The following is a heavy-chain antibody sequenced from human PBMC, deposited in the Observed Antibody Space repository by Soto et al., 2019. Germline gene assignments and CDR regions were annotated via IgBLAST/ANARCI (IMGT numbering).Heavy chain of an antibody. J-gene: IGHJ6*02. CDR3: ARHCCGGSCDPLALDV. CDR2: IYPGDSDT. V-gene: IGHV5-51*01. Sequence: PWVSPTVAWQAAACSFISSWPGWARHIHGKGLEWMRIIYPGDSDTRYSPSLKGQVTISADKSISTAYLQWSSLKASDTAMYYCARHCCGGSCDPLALDVWGQGTTVTVSS. D-gene: IGHD2-15*01. CDR1: ACSFISSW.